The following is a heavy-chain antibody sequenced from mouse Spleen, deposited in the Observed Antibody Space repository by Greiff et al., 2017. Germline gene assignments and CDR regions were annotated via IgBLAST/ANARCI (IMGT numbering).Heavy chain of an antibody. J-gene: IGHJ3*01. CDR3: ARRDYRYSWFAY. D-gene: IGHD2-14*01. CDR2: INPNNGGT. CDR1: GYTFTDYN. Sequence: VHVKQSGPELVKPGASVKIPCKASGYTFTDYNMDWVKQSHGKSLEWIGDINPNNGGTIYNQKFKGKATLTVDKSSSTAYMELRSLTSEDTAVYYCARRDYRYSWFAYWGQGTLVTVSA. V-gene: IGHV1-18*01.